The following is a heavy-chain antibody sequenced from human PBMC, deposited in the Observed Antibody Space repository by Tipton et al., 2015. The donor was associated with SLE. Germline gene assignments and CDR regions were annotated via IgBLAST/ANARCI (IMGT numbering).Heavy chain of an antibody. CDR3: VRLELPATKADY. Sequence: TLSLTCTVSGGSISSYYWGWIRQPPGKGLEWLGTIYHSGTTYYNPPLKSRLTLSIDTSKNQFSLKLSSVTAADTAVYYCVRLELPATKADYWGPGTLVTVSS. CDR2: IYHSGTT. CDR1: GGSISSYY. V-gene: IGHV4-59*08. J-gene: IGHJ4*02. D-gene: IGHD5-24*01.